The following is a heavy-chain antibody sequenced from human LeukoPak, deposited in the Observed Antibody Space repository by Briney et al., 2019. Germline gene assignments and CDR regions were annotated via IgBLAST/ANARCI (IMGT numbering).Heavy chain of an antibody. D-gene: IGHD2-21*02. CDR1: GGSISSDY. CDR2: IYTSGST. V-gene: IGHV4-4*07. J-gene: IGHJ4*02. CDR3: AREGRFVVVTAANYFDY. Sequence: SETLSLTCTVSGGSISSDYWSSVRQPAGKGLEWIGRIYTSGSTNYNPSLKSRVTISVDKSKNQFSLKLSSVTAADTAVYYCAREGRFVVVTAANYFDYWGQGTLVTVSS.